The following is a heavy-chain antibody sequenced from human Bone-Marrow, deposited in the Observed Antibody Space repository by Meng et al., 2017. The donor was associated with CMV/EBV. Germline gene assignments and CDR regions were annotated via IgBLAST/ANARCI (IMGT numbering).Heavy chain of an antibody. CDR1: GGSISSSSYY. CDR2: IYYSGST. V-gene: IGHV4-39*07. J-gene: IGHJ6*02. Sequence: GSLRLSCTVSGGSISSSSYYWGWIRQPPGKGLEWIGSIYYSGSTYYNPSLKSRVTISVDTSKNQFSLKLSSVTAADTAVYYCARDGGYSRSVYGLYYYYGMDVWGQGTMVTVSS. D-gene: IGHD3-22*01. CDR3: ARDGGYSRSVYGLYYYYGMDV.